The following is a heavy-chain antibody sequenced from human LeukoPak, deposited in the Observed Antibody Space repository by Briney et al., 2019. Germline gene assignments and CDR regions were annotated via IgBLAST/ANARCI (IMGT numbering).Heavy chain of an antibody. V-gene: IGHV3-21*01. Sequence: GGSLRLSCAASGFTFSSYSMNWVRQAPGKGLEWVSSISSSSSYIYYADSVKGRFTISRDNAKNSLYLQMNSLRAEDTAVYYCARPREPYCSSTSCSEYYFDYWGQGTLVTVSS. J-gene: IGHJ4*02. D-gene: IGHD2-2*01. CDR1: GFTFSSYS. CDR2: ISSSSSYI. CDR3: ARPREPYCSSTSCSEYYFDY.